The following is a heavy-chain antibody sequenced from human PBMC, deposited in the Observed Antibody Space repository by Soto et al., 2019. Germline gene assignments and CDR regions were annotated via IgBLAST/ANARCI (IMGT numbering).Heavy chain of an antibody. CDR3: ARGGAKWEPLGYYYYGMDV. Sequence: ASVKVSCKASGGTFSSYAISWVRQAPGQGLEWMGGIIPIFGTANYAQKFQGRVTITADESTSTAYMELSSLRSEDTAVYYCARGGAKWEPLGYYYYGMDVWGQGTTVTVSS. V-gene: IGHV1-69*13. CDR2: IIPIFGTA. J-gene: IGHJ6*02. D-gene: IGHD1-26*01. CDR1: GGTFSSYA.